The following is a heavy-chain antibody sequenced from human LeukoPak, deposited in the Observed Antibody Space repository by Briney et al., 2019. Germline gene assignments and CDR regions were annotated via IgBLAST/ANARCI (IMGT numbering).Heavy chain of an antibody. J-gene: IGHJ4*02. CDR3: ARDRGIGSSSWYPLDY. CDR1: GFTFSSYS. Sequence: GRSLRLSCAASGFTFSSYSMNWVRQAPGKGLEWVSSISSSSSYIYYADSVKGRFTISRDNAKNSLYLQMNSLRAEDTAVYYCARDRGIGSSSWYPLDYWGQGTLVTVSS. CDR2: ISSSSSYI. V-gene: IGHV3-21*01. D-gene: IGHD6-13*01.